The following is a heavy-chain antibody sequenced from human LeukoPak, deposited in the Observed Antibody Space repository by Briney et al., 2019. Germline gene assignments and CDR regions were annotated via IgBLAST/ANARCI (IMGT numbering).Heavy chain of an antibody. J-gene: IGHJ2*01. V-gene: IGHV3-23*01. Sequence: PGGSLRLSCVASGFTFSTFAMNWVRQAPGKGLEWVSGISGSGGHTYNADSVEGRFTISRDNSKNTVSLQLRSLRVEDTAVYFCAKDREDSAMISGVFDLWGRGTLVTVSS. CDR1: GFTFSTFA. CDR3: AKDREDSAMISGVFDL. CDR2: ISGSGGHT. D-gene: IGHD5-18*01.